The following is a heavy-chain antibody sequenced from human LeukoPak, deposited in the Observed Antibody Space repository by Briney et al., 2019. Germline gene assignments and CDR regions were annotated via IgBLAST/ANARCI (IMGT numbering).Heavy chain of an antibody. CDR2: IYYSGST. CDR1: GGSISNYY. CDR3: ARGALAAEFDY. Sequence: SGTLSLTCTVSGGSISNYYWNWIRQPPGKGLEWIGYIYYSGSTNYNPSLKSRVTISVDTSKNQFSLKLSSVTAADTAVYYCARGALAAEFDYWGQGTLVTVSS. D-gene: IGHD6-25*01. J-gene: IGHJ4*02. V-gene: IGHV4-59*01.